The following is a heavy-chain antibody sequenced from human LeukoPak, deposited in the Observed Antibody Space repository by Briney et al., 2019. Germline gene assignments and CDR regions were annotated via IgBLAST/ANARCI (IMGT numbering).Heavy chain of an antibody. CDR2: IKSKTDGGTT. V-gene: IGHV3-15*07. Sequence: GGSLGLSCAASGFTFSSYSMNWVRQAPGKGLEWVGRIKSKTDGGTTDYAAPVKGRFTISRDDSKNTLYLQMNSLKTEDTAVHYCSTTYYYDGSEGYWGQGTLVTVSS. CDR3: STTYYYDGSEGY. CDR1: GFTFSSYS. J-gene: IGHJ4*02. D-gene: IGHD3-22*01.